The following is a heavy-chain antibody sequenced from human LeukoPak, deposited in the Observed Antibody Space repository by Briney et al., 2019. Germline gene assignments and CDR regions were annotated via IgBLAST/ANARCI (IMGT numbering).Heavy chain of an antibody. J-gene: IGHJ6*03. Sequence: ASVKVSCKASGGTFSSYAINWVRQAPGQGLEWMGGIIPVFGTANYAQKLQGRVTMTTDTSTSTAYMELRSLGSDDTAVYYCARRYCSGGSCYPNTYYMDVWGKGTTVTVSS. V-gene: IGHV1-69*05. CDR1: GGTFSSYA. CDR3: ARRYCSGGSCYPNTYYMDV. D-gene: IGHD2-15*01. CDR2: IIPVFGTA.